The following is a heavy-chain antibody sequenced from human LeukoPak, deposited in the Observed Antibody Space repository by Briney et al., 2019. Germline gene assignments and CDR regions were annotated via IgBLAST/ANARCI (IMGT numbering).Heavy chain of an antibody. CDR1: GFTFRSHW. Sequence: PGGSLRLSCAASGFTFRSHWMHWVRQAPGKGLVWVSRISPDGTSKSYADSVKGRFTISRDNAKNTLSLQMNSLRAEDTGLYYCARADGSHYGLKDYWGQGTLVTVSS. V-gene: IGHV3-74*01. D-gene: IGHD1-26*01. CDR2: ISPDGTSK. J-gene: IGHJ4*02. CDR3: ARADGSHYGLKDY.